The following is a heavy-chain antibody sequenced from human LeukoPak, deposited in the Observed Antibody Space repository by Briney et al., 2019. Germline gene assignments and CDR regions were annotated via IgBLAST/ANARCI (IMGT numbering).Heavy chain of an antibody. CDR3: ARSELYYGSESYYHLDY. CDR2: MSYDGRYR. CDR1: GFTFDFYA. D-gene: IGHD3-10*01. J-gene: IGHJ4*01. Sequence: GTSLRLSCTTSGFTFDFYAMHWVRQAPGKGLEWVAVMSYDGRYRYYADSAKGRFTISRDNSKRTLYLEMSSLRPEDTALYYCARSELYYGSESYYHLDYWGHGTLVTVPS. V-gene: IGHV3-30*03.